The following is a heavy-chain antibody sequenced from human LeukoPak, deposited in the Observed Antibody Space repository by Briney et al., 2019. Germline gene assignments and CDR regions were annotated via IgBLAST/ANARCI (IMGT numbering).Heavy chain of an antibody. V-gene: IGHV3-33*01. D-gene: IGHD6-19*01. Sequence: AGESLRLSCAASGFPFSSYGMHWVRQAPGKGLEWVARLVYDARSDYGNSVKGRFSISRDDSKNTLFLDMSNLRVEDTALYYCARDLSAAFDFWGQGVLVTVSS. CDR3: ARDLSAAFDF. CDR1: GFPFSSYG. CDR2: LVYDARS. J-gene: IGHJ4*02.